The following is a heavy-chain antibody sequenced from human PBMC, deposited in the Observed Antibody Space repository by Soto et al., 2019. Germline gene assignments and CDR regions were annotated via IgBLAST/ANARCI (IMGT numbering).Heavy chain of an antibody. CDR1: GFSFSDSA. V-gene: IGHV3-64D*06. D-gene: IGHD3-3*01. Sequence: GGSLRLSCSASGFSFSDSAMHWVRQAPGKRLEYVSAISTNGRSTYYADSVKGRFTISRDNSKNTVHLQMSSLRAEDTAVYYCLRDIFGVVIFDSWGQGTPVTVSS. CDR2: ISTNGRST. CDR3: LRDIFGVVIFDS. J-gene: IGHJ4*02.